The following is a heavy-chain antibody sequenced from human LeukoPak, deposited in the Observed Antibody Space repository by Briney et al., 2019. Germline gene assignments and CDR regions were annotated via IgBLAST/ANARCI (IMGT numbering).Heavy chain of an antibody. CDR3: ARVVVAVAVDTPESVLHES. CDR1: GYTFERYA. Sequence: ASVKVSCKTSGYTFERYAVAWVRQAPGQGLEWMGGVIPMFDTTDYVEKFKGRLTITADESTSTVYMDLTNLRSEDTAFYFCARVVVAVAVDTPESVLHESWGQGTLVIVSS. CDR2: VIPMFDTT. J-gene: IGHJ4*02. V-gene: IGHV1-69*01. D-gene: IGHD6-19*01.